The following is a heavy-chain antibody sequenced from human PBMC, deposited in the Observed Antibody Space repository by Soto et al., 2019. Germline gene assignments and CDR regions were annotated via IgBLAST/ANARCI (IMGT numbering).Heavy chain of an antibody. V-gene: IGHV3-74*01. J-gene: IGHJ6*03. CDR1: GFTFSNYG. Sequence: EVKMVESGGGLVQPGGSLRLSCGASGFTFSNYGMYWVRQAPGQGLVWLSRINSDGSVSRYADSVKGRLTISRDNVKNTLYLQMNSLRVEDTAVYYCARGDCVGGSCYSLAGSFYYYMDVWGKGTTVTVFS. CDR2: INSDGSVS. D-gene: IGHD2-15*01. CDR3: ARGDCVGGSCYSLAGSFYYYMDV.